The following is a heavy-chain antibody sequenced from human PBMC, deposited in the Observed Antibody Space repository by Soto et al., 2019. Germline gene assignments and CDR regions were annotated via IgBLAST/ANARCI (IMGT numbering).Heavy chain of an antibody. V-gene: IGHV3-48*04. D-gene: IGHD2-2*01. Sequence: EVQLVDSGGGLVQPGGSLRLSCVASGFDFNRYSMNWVRQAPGKGLEWISYINSGSTSVFYADSVRGRFTISRDYAKNSLYLQMNSLRAEDTAVYYCTSSTSPDAYWGQGTLVTVSS. CDR3: TSSTSPDAY. J-gene: IGHJ4*02. CDR2: INSGSTSV. CDR1: GFDFNRYS.